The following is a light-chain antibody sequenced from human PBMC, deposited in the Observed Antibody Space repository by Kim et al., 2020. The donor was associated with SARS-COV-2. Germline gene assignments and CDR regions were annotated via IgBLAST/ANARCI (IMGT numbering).Light chain of an antibody. J-gene: IGKJ1*01. CDR1: QDISNY. V-gene: IGKV1-33*01. CDR2: DAS. Sequence: ASVGDRVTITCQASQDISNYLNWYQQKPGKAPKLLIYDASNLETGVPSRFSGSGSGTDFTFTISSLQPEDIATYYCQQYDNLLTWTFGQGTKLEI. CDR3: QQYDNLLTWT.